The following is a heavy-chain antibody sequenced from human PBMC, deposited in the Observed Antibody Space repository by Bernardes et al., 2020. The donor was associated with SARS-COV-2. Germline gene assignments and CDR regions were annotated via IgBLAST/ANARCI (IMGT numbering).Heavy chain of an antibody. Sequence: GGSLRLSCAASGFSFSTYAMSWVRQAPGKGLEWVSAISGSGRSTYYADSVKGRFTISRDNSKNTLYLQMNSLRVEDTAAYYCAKEGYGKNYYFDNWGQGALVTVSS. V-gene: IGHV3-23*01. D-gene: IGHD5-18*01. J-gene: IGHJ4*02. CDR3: AKEGYGKNYYFDN. CDR1: GFSFSTYA. CDR2: ISGSGRST.